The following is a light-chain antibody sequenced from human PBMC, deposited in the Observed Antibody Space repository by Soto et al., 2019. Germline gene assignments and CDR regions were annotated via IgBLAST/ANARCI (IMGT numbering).Light chain of an antibody. V-gene: IGKV1-39*01. CDR3: QQSYSALIT. CDR1: QNITFY. J-gene: IGKJ5*01. Sequence: DIQMSQSPSSLSASIGDRVTITCRASQNITFYLNWYQQKPGKAPKLLIYAASNFQSGVPSRFSGSGSGTDFTLTINSLQPEDFATYYCQQSYSALITFGQGTRLEI. CDR2: AAS.